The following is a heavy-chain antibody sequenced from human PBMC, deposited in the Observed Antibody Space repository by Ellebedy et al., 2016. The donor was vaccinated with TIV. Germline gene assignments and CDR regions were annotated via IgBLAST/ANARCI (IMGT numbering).Heavy chain of an antibody. J-gene: IGHJ4*02. V-gene: IGHV4-59*01. CDR1: GGSISSYY. Sequence: MPSETLSLTCTVSGGSISSYYWSWIRQPPGKGLEWIGYIYYSGSTNYNPSLKSRVTISIDTSKNQFSLKLSSVTAADTAVYYCARVGGWQFDYWGQGTLVTVSS. CDR2: IYYSGST. D-gene: IGHD6-19*01. CDR3: ARVGGWQFDY.